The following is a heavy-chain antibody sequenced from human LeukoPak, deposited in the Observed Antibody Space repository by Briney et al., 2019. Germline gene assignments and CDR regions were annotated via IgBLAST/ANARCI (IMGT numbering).Heavy chain of an antibody. CDR1: GFTFSSHG. Sequence: PGGSLRLSCAASGFTFSSHGMNWVRQAPGKGLGWVSGVTGSGGTTYYADSVKGRFTVSRDNSKNTLYLQLNSLRADDTAIYYCTRDRGWLHYEDWGQGTLVTVSS. V-gene: IGHV3-23*01. J-gene: IGHJ4*02. D-gene: IGHD5-12*01. CDR3: TRDRGWLHYED. CDR2: VTGSGGTT.